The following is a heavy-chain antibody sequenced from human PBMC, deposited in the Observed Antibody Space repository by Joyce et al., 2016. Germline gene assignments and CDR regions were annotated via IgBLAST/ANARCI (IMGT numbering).Heavy chain of an antibody. V-gene: IGHV4-30-2*01. CDR2: IYHSEST. CDR3: ARAYGSGSYSYYYGMDV. CDR1: GGSVGSGGYS. Sequence: QMQLQESGPRLVKPSQTLSLTCAVSGGSVGSGGYSWTWIRQPPGKGLEWIGHIYHSESTYYNPSLQSRVTMAVDRSKNQFSLKLRSVTAADTAVYYCARAYGSGSYSYYYGMDVWGQGTTVTVSS. D-gene: IGHD3-10*01. J-gene: IGHJ6*02.